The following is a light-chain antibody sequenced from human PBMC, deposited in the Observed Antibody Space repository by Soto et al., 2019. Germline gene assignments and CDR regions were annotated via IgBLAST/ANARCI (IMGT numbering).Light chain of an antibody. J-gene: IGKJ2*01. CDR1: QVIRNY. CDR2: DIS. CDR3: QQYEKLPYT. V-gene: IGKV1-33*01. Sequence: DIQMTQSASSLSASVGDRVTITCHASQVIRNYLNWYQQKPGKAPQLLIYDISTLEIGVPSRFSGSGSGTDFTFTITGLQPEEIATYYGQQYEKLPYTFGQGTKLEI.